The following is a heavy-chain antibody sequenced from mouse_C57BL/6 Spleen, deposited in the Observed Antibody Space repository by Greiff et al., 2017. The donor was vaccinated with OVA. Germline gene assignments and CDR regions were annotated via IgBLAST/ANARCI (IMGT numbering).Heavy chain of an antibody. CDR3: ARRGGNGFDY. D-gene: IGHD2-1*01. V-gene: IGHV1-59*01. J-gene: IGHJ2*01. CDR1: GYTFTSYW. Sequence: VQLQQPGAELVRPGTSVKLSCKASGYTFTSYWMHWVKQRPGQGLEWIGVIDPSDSYTNYNQKFKGKATLTVDTSSSTAYMQLSSLTSEDSAVYYCARRGGNGFDYWGQGTTLTVSS. CDR2: IDPSDSYT.